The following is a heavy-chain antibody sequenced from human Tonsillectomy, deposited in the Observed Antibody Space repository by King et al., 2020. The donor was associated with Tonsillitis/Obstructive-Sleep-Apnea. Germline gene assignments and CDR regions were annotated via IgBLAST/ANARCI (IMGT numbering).Heavy chain of an antibody. V-gene: IGHV1-46*01. J-gene: IGHJ4*02. CDR3: ARDDVVGRYIDS. CDR1: GYTFTKYY. Sequence: VQLVESGAEVKTPGASVKVSCKASGYTFTKYYIHWVRQARGQGLEWRGIINPSSVVTTYAQKFQGRVTMTSDTSASTVYLELSSLRSEDTAVYYCARDDVVGRYIDSWGQGTLVTVSS. D-gene: IGHD1-14*01. CDR2: INPSSVVT.